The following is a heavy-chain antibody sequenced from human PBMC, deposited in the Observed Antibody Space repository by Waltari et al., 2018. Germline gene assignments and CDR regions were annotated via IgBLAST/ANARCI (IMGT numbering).Heavy chain of an antibody. CDR2: ISETSRTT. D-gene: IGHD3-9*01. CDR3: AVARGNYDVLTGFPVDS. J-gene: IGHJ5*01. CDR1: GFSLTHYT. Sequence: EERLVQSGGVLVQPGGSLRLSCEASGFSLTHYTMNLVRQAPGKGLEWVAYISETSRTTFYADSVRGRFIISRNNAKNSLSLQMVSLRGEDTAVYYCAVARGNYDVLTGFPVDSWGQGTLVTVSS. V-gene: IGHV3-48*01.